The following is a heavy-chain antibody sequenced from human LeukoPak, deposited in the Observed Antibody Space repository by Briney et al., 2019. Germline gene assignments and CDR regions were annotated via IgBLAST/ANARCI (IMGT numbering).Heavy chain of an antibody. V-gene: IGHV4-34*01. J-gene: IGHJ4*02. CDR1: GGSFSGYY. CDR2: IHYSGNT. CDR3: ARHEEEDGYNAKTLDY. Sequence: SETLSLTCAVYGGSFSGYYWSWIRQPPGMGLEWIGTIHYSGNTYYNPSLRSRVTFSVDTSKNQFSLRLSSVTAADTAVYYCARHEEEDGYNAKTLDYWGQGTLVTVSS. D-gene: IGHD5-24*01.